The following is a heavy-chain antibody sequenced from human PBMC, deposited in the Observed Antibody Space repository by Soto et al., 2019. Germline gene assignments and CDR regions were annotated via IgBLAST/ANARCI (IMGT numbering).Heavy chain of an antibody. J-gene: IGHJ6*03. CDR2: ISWNSGSI. CDR1: GFTFDDYA. CDR3: AKDSGDRRYCSSTSCYAAAVSAGYYMDV. V-gene: IGHV3-9*01. D-gene: IGHD2-2*01. Sequence: GGSLRLSCAASGFTFDDYAMHWVRQAPGKGLEWVSGISWNSGSIGYADSVKGRFTISRDNAKNSLYLQMNSLRAEDTALYYCAKDSGDRRYCSSTSCYAAAVSAGYYMDVWGKGTTVTVSS.